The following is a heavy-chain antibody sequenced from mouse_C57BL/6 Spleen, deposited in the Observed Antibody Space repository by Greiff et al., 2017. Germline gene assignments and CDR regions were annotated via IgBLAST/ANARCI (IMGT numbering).Heavy chain of an antibody. Sequence: EVQLQQSGPELVKPGASVKISCKASGYSFTGYYMHWVKQSSEKSLEWIGEINPSTGGTSYNQKFKGKATLTVDKSSSTAYMQLKSLTSEDSAVYYCARSGGNYQGFMDYWGQGTSVTVSS. CDR1: GYSFTGYY. J-gene: IGHJ4*01. CDR2: INPSTGGT. V-gene: IGHV1-43*01. CDR3: ARSGGNYQGFMDY. D-gene: IGHD2-1*01.